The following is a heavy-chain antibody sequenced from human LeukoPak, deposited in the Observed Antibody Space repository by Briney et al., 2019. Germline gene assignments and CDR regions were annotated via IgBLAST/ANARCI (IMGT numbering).Heavy chain of an antibody. D-gene: IGHD5-24*01. Sequence: ASVKVSCKASVYTFTRYYMHWVRPAPGQGLEWMGIIDPSGGSTSYAQSFQGGVTMTRDATTSTVYLELSSLRSEDTAVYYCARDFGEMPNYWGQGTLVTVSS. J-gene: IGHJ4*02. CDR2: IDPSGGST. CDR3: ARDFGEMPNY. CDR1: VYTFTRYY. V-gene: IGHV1-46*01.